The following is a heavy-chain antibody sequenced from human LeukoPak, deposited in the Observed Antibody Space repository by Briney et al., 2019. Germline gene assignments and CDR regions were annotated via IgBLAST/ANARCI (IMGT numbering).Heavy chain of an antibody. CDR1: GGSVSSGSYY. Sequence: SETLSLTCTVSGGSVSSGSYYWSWIRPPPGKGLEWIGYIYYSGSTNYNPSLKSRVTISVDTSKNQFSLKLSSVTAADTAVYYCARDGGSGWFYYFDYWGQGTLVTVSS. D-gene: IGHD6-19*01. CDR2: IYYSGST. CDR3: ARDGGSGWFYYFDY. J-gene: IGHJ4*02. V-gene: IGHV4-61*01.